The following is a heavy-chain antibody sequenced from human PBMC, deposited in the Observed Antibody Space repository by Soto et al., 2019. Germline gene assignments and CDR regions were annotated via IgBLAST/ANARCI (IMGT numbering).Heavy chain of an antibody. CDR1: GESIISSSYY. V-gene: IGHV4-39*01. Sequence: SETLSLTCIVSGESIISSSYYWVWIRQPPGKGLEWIGSIYYSGRTYYNPSFKSRVTISIDTSKNQFSLKLSSVTATDTAVYYCARQRPTVVTQAYFDHWGQGALVTVSS. CDR2: IYYSGRT. D-gene: IGHD2-21*02. J-gene: IGHJ4*02. CDR3: ARQRPTVVTQAYFDH.